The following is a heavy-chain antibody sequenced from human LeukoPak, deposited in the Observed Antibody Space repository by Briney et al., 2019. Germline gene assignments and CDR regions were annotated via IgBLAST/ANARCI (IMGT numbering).Heavy chain of an antibody. D-gene: IGHD6-19*01. J-gene: IGHJ4*02. CDR2: ISYDGSNT. Sequence: GGSLRLSCAASGFTFSNYGMHWVRQAPGKGLEWVAVISYDGSNTFYADSVKGRFTISRDNSKNTLYLQVNSLRAEDTAVYYCAKDPHSSGWYFTAFGYWGQGTLVTVSS. V-gene: IGHV3-30*18. CDR1: GFTFSNYG. CDR3: AKDPHSSGWYFTAFGY.